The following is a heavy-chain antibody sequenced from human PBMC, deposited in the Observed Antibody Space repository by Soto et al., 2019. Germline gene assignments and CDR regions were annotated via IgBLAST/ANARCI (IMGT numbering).Heavy chain of an antibody. J-gene: IGHJ4*02. CDR2: IYSGGST. Sequence: GGSLRLSCAASGFTVSSNYMSWVRQAPGKGLEWVSVIYSGGSTYYADSVKGRFTISRDNSKNTLYLQMNSLRAEDTGVYYCARGTTVTSIDYWGQGTLVNVSS. D-gene: IGHD4-17*01. CDR1: GFTVSSNY. V-gene: IGHV3-66*01. CDR3: ARGTTVTSIDY.